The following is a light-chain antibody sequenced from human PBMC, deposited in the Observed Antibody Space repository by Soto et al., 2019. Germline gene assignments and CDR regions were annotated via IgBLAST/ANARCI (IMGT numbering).Light chain of an antibody. V-gene: IGKV1-5*01. J-gene: IGKJ1*01. CDR3: QQYNSYSPYRT. CDR2: EAS. CDR1: QSVSGW. Sequence: DIQMTQSPSTLSASLGDTVTVTCRASQSVSGWLAWYQQKPGEAPKLLIYEASSLESGVPSRLSGSGSGTEFTLTISSLQPDDFATYYCQQYNSYSPYRTFGQGTKVDI.